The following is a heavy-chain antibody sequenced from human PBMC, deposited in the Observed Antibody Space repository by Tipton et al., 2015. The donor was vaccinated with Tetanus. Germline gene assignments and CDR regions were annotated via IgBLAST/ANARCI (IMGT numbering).Heavy chain of an antibody. D-gene: IGHD3-16*01. CDR3: AKDAPGGDVSDPLFEH. CDR2: TSGSGRSS. Sequence: SLRLSCAASGFIFSNYAMSWVRQAPGKGLEWVSTTSGSGRSSYYADSVKGRFTVSRDKSRNTLYLQMNSLRAEDTAVYYCAKDAPGGDVSDPLFEHWGQGTLVTVTS. CDR1: GFIFSNYA. V-gene: IGHV3-23*01. J-gene: IGHJ1*01.